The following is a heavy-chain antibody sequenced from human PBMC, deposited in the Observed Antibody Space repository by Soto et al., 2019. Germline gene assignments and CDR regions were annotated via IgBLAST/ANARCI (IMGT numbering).Heavy chain of an antibody. V-gene: IGHV1-69*02. Sequence: GASVKVSCKASGGTFSSYTISWVRQAPGQGLEWMGRIIPILGIANYAQKLQGRVTITADKSTSTAYMELSSLRSEDTAVYYCARASSYCSSTSCNTGGFDYWGQGTLVTVSS. J-gene: IGHJ4*02. CDR2: IIPILGIA. D-gene: IGHD2-2*02. CDR3: ARASSYCSSTSCNTGGFDY. CDR1: GGTFSSYT.